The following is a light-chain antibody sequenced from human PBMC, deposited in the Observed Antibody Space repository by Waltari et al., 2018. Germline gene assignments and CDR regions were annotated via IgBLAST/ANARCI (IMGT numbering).Light chain of an antibody. V-gene: IGLV2-8*01. CDR2: EVS. J-gene: IGLJ3*02. CDR3: SSYAGSNNWV. Sequence: QSALTQPPSASGSPGQSVTISCTGTSSAVGGYNYVPWYQQHPGNAPKLMIYEVSKRPSGVPDRFSGSKSGNTASLTVSGLQAEDEADYYCSSYAGSNNWVFGGGTKLTVL. CDR1: SSAVGGYNY.